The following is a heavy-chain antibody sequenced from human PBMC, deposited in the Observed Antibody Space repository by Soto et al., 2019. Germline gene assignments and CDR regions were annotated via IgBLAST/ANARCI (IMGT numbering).Heavy chain of an antibody. D-gene: IGHD2-2*01. CDR1: GFTFSSYA. CDR2: ISGSGGST. CDR3: AKDYCSSTSCLFDY. V-gene: IGHV3-23*01. J-gene: IGHJ4*02. Sequence: GSLLLTCAASGFTFSSYAMSWVRQAPGKGLEWVSAISGSGGSTYYADSVKGRFTISRDNSKNTLYLQMNSLRAEDTDVYYCAKDYCSSTSCLFDYWGQGTLVTVYS.